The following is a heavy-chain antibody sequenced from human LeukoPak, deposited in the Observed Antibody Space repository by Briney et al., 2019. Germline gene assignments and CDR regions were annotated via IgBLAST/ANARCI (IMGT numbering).Heavy chain of an antibody. J-gene: IGHJ3*02. CDR3: AREPAGLGSWDDAFDI. Sequence: SETLSLTSTVSGGSISSSSYYWGWIRQPPGKGLEWIGSIYYSGSTYYNPSLKSRVTISVDTSKNQFSLKLSSVTAADTAVYYCAREPAGLGSWDDAFDIWGQGTMVTVSS. CDR2: IYYSGST. V-gene: IGHV4-39*07. CDR1: GGSISSSSYY. D-gene: IGHD1-26*01.